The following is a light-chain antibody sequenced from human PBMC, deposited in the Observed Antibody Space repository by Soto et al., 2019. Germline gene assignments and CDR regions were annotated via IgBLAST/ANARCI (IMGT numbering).Light chain of an antibody. Sequence: DIVMTQSPDSLAVSLGERATINCKSGQSVLYSSNNKNYLAWYQQKPGQPPKLLIYWASTRESGVPDRFSGSGSGSYFTLTISSLQAEDVAVYYCQQNYSPPTTFGQGTKVEVK. CDR2: WAS. J-gene: IGKJ1*01. CDR1: QSVLYSSNNKNY. CDR3: QQNYSPPTT. V-gene: IGKV4-1*01.